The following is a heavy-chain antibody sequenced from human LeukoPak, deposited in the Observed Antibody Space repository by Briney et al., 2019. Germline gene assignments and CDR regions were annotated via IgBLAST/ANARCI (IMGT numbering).Heavy chain of an antibody. J-gene: IGHJ3*02. CDR1: GGSISSSSYY. V-gene: IGHV4-39*01. CDR2: IYYSGST. CDR3: ARLYRLSSRVMDAFDI. D-gene: IGHD6-13*01. Sequence: SETLSLTCTVSGGSISSSSYYWGWIRQSPGKDLEWIGSIYYSGSTYYNPSLKSRVTISVDTSKNQFSLKLSSVTAADTAVYYCARLYRLSSRVMDAFDIWGQGTMVTASS.